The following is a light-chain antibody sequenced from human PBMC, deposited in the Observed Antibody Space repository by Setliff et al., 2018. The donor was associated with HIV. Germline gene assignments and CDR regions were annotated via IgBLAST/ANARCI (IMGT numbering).Light chain of an antibody. V-gene: IGLV2-14*03. CDR1: SSDVGGYNY. CDR2: DVS. J-gene: IGLJ1*01. Sequence: SALAQPASVSGSPGQSITISCTGTSSDVGGYNYVSWYQQHPGKAPKLMIYDVSNRPSGVSNRFSGSKSGNTASLTISGLQAEDEADYYCSSYAGSNKGVFGTGTRSPS. CDR3: SSYAGSNKGV.